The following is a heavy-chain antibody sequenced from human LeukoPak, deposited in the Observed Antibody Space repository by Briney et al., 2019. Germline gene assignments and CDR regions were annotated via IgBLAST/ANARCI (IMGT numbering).Heavy chain of an antibody. Sequence: GGSLRLSCAASGFTFSSYAMSWVRQAPGKGLEWVSAISDSGGSTYYADSVKGRFTISRDNSKNTLYLQMNSLRAEDTAVYYCAKEGIDYGGNSGYFDYWGQGTLVTVSS. D-gene: IGHD4-23*01. J-gene: IGHJ4*02. CDR3: AKEGIDYGGNSGYFDY. V-gene: IGHV3-23*01. CDR1: GFTFSSYA. CDR2: ISDSGGST.